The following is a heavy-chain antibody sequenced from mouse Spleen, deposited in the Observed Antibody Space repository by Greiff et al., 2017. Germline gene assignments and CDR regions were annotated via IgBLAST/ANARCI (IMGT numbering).Heavy chain of an antibody. CDR3: ARLGRYYYGRDY. CDR1: GYAFSSSW. J-gene: IGHJ2*01. D-gene: IGHD1-1*01. Sequence: VQLQESGPELVKPGASVKISCKASGYAFSSSWMNWVKQRPGKGLEWIGRIYPGDGDTNYNGKFKGKATLTADKSSSTAYMQLSSLTSEDSAVYYCARLGRYYYGRDYWGQGTTLTVSS. CDR2: IYPGDGDT. V-gene: IGHV1-82*01.